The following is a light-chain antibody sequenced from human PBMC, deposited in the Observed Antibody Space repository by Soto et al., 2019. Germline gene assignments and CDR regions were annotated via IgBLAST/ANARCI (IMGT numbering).Light chain of an antibody. CDR1: SSDVGGYNY. V-gene: IGLV2-8*01. J-gene: IGLJ3*02. Sequence: QSALTQPPSAYGSPRQSVTISCTGTSSDVGGYNYVSWYQQHPGKAPKLIIYEVTKRPSGVPDRFSGSKSGNTASLTVSGLLAEDEADYYCSSHAGIINVVFGGGTKVTVL. CDR3: SSHAGIINVV. CDR2: EVT.